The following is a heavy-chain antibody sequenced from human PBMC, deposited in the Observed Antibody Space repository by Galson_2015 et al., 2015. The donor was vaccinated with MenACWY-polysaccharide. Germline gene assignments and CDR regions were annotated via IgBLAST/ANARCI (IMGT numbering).Heavy chain of an antibody. CDR2: VSGSGGTT. CDR1: GFTFSSYP. D-gene: IGHD4-23*01. CDR3: AKRMTTVGAFDI. J-gene: IGHJ3*02. Sequence: SLRLSCAASGFTFSSYPMSWVRQAPGKGLEWVLGVSGSGGTTYYADSVKGRFTISRDNSKNTLYLQMNSLRAEDTAVYYCAKRMTTVGAFDIWGHGTMVTVSS. V-gene: IGHV3-23*01.